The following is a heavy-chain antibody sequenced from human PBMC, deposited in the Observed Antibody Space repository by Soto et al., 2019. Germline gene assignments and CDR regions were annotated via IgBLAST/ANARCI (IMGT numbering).Heavy chain of an antibody. J-gene: IGHJ4*02. CDR3: AKDQGYLTTVTTDY. D-gene: IGHD4-17*01. V-gene: IGHV3-23*01. Sequence: GGSLRLSCAASGFTFSSYAMSWVRQAPGKGLEWVSAISGSGGSAYYADSVKGRFTISRDNSKNTLYLQMNSLRAEDTAVYYCAKDQGYLTTVTTDYWGQGTLVTVSS. CDR2: ISGSGGSA. CDR1: GFTFSSYA.